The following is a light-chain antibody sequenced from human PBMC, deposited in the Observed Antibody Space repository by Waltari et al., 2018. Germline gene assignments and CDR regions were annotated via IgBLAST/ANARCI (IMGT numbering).Light chain of an antibody. CDR2: AAS. J-gene: IGKJ1*01. CDR3: QQSYSTPWT. V-gene: IGKV1-39*01. Sequence: DIQMTQSPSSLSASVGDRVTITCRASQTITNYINWYQQKSGKAPKLLIYAASSLQSGVPSMFSGSGSGTDFTLTITSLQPEDFATYHCQQSYSTPWTFGQGTKVEIK. CDR1: QTITNY.